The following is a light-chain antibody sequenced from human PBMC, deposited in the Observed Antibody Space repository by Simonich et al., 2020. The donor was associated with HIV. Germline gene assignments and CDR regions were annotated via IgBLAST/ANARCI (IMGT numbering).Light chain of an antibody. CDR1: QSVLYSSNNKPY. Sequence: DIVMTQSPDSLAVSLGARATINCKSSQSVLYSSNNKPYLAWYQQKPGQPPKLLIYWASTRESGVPDRFSGSGSGTDFTLTISSLQAEDVAVYYCQQYYSSPPTFGPGTKVDIK. V-gene: IGKV4-1*01. CDR2: WAS. CDR3: QQYYSSPPT. J-gene: IGKJ3*01.